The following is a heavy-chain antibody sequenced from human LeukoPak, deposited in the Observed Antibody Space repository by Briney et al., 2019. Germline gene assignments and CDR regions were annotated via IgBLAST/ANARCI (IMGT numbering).Heavy chain of an antibody. D-gene: IGHD3-10*01. CDR2: IHNSGTT. V-gene: IGHV4-34*01. J-gene: IGHJ4*02. Sequence: SETLSLTCAVSGGPFSGYFWSWIRPSSGRGLEWCGEIHNSGTTNYNPSLNSRVTISEDTSKYQFYLNLSSVTAADTAVYYCARRYYYNLGSFPFDFWGQGTLVTVSS. CDR1: GGPFSGYF. CDR3: ARRYYYNLGSFPFDF.